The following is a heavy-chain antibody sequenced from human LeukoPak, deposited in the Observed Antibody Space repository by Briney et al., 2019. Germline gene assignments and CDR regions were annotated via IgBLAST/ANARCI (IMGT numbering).Heavy chain of an antibody. CDR3: VRDVWGDRDSYFDY. D-gene: IGHD2-21*01. CDR2: INTDGRST. J-gene: IGHJ4*02. V-gene: IGHV3-74*01. CDR1: GFTFSSYW. Sequence: GSLRLSCAASGFTFSSYWMHWVRQAPGKGLVWVSRINTDGRSTSYADSLKGRFTVSRDNAKNTLFLQMNSLRAEDTAVYYCVRDVWGDRDSYFDYWGQGALVTVSS.